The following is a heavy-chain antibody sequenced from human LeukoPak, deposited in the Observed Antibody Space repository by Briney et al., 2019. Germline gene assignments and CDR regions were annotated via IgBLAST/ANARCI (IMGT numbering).Heavy chain of an antibody. CDR1: GGSISSGGYY. CDR3: ARLGGYCSSTSCYTGWFDP. D-gene: IGHD2-2*02. CDR2: IYYSGGT. Sequence: SETLSLTCTVSGGSISSGGYYWSWIRQHPGKGLEWIGYIYYSGGTYYNPSLKSRVTISVDTSKNQFSLKLSSVTAADTAVYYCARLGGYCSSTSCYTGWFDPWGQGTLVTVSS. J-gene: IGHJ5*02. V-gene: IGHV4-31*03.